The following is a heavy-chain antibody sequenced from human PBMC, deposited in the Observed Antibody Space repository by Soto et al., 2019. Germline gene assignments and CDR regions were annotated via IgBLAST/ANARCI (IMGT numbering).Heavy chain of an antibody. J-gene: IGHJ4*02. CDR3: ARAPYSSSWYFFDF. D-gene: IGHD6-13*01. CDR1: GFTFSSYG. V-gene: IGHV3-74*01. Sequence: PGGSLRLSCAASGFTFSSYGMHWVRQAPGKGLVWVSRINSDGSSTSYADSVKGRFTISRDNAKNTLYLQMNSLRAEDTAVYYCARAPYSSSWYFFDFWGQGTLVTVSS. CDR2: INSDGSST.